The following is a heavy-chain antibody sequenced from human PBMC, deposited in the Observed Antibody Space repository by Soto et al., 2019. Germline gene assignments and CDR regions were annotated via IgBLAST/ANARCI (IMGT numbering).Heavy chain of an antibody. CDR1: GGSFSGYI. Sequence: SETLSLTCDVYGGSFSGYIWTWIRQTPGKGLQWIGQINHSGSANYNPSLKSRVTISVDTSKNQFSLKLSSVTAADTAVYYCASAITMVRGRGSGRAFDIWGQGTMVTVSS. D-gene: IGHD3-10*01. CDR2: INHSGSA. J-gene: IGHJ3*02. CDR3: ASAITMVRGRGSGRAFDI. V-gene: IGHV4-34*09.